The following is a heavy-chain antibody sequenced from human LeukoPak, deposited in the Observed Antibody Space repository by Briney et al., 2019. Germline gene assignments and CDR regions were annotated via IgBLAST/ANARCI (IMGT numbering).Heavy chain of an antibody. D-gene: IGHD6-13*01. V-gene: IGHV4-39*01. CDR2: VYYSGST. Sequence: SETLSLTCTVSGDSIRIISYYWVWIRQPPGKGLEWIGSVYYSGSTYFNPSLKSRVTISVDTSKNQCSLRLSSVTAADTAVYYCARRTAAGYWYFDLGGRGTLVTVTS. CDR3: ARRTAAGYWYFDL. J-gene: IGHJ2*01. CDR1: GDSIRIISYY.